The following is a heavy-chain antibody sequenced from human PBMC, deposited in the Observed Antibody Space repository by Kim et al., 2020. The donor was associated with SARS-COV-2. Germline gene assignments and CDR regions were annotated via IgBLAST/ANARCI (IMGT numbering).Heavy chain of an antibody. CDR2: ISAYNGNT. CDR3: ARSQVTTQYYYYGMDV. D-gene: IGHD4-4*01. Sequence: ASVKVSCKASGYTFTSYGISWVRQAPGQGLEWMGWISAYNGNTNYAQKLQGRVTMTTDTSTSTAYMELRSLRSDDTAVYYCARSQVTTQYYYYGMDVWGQRTTVTVSS. V-gene: IGHV1-18*01. J-gene: IGHJ6*02. CDR1: GYTFTSYG.